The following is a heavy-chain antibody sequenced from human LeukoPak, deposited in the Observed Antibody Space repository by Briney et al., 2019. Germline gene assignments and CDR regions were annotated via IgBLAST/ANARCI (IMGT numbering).Heavy chain of an antibody. V-gene: IGHV3-23*01. D-gene: IGHD1-26*01. CDR2: VGGNGGST. CDR3: AEGYSGSYRSYFDY. CDR1: GFTFTTYA. Sequence: PGGSLRLSCAASGFTFTTYAMSWVRQAPGKGLEWVSTVGGNGGSTYYADSVKGRFTISRDNPKNTLYLQMNTLRAEDTAVYYCAEGYSGSYRSYFDYWGQGSLVTVSS. J-gene: IGHJ4*02.